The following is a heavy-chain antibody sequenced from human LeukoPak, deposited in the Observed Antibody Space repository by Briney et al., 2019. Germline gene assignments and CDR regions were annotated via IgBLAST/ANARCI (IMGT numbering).Heavy chain of an antibody. CDR2: IIHILGIA. CDR3: ASGSSGTPQNDAFDI. J-gene: IGHJ3*02. D-gene: IGHD3-22*01. Sequence: SVKVSCKASGGTFSSYAISWVRQAPGQGLEWMGRIIHILGIANYAQKFQGRVTITADKSTSTAYMELSSLRSEDTAVYYCASGSSGTPQNDAFDIWGQGTMVTVSS. V-gene: IGHV1-69*04. CDR1: GGTFSSYA.